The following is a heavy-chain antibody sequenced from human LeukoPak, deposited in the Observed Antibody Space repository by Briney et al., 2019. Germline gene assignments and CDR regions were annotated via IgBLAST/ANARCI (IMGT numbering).Heavy chain of an antibody. J-gene: IGHJ4*02. D-gene: IGHD1-26*01. V-gene: IGHV3-48*03. CDR1: GFTFSIFE. CDR3: TTDGVGVEGATYDN. Sequence: GGSLRLSCAASGFTFSIFEMNWVRQAPGKGLEWVSYISSSGSTIYYADSVKGRFTISRDNSKNTMYLQMNSLRDEDTAVYYCTTDGVGVEGATYDNWGQGTLVSVSS. CDR2: ISSSGSTI.